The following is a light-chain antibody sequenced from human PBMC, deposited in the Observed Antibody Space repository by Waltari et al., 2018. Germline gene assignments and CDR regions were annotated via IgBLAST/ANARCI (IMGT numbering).Light chain of an antibody. CDR1: QIVSSTY. CDR3: QHYGSSTYT. V-gene: IGKV3-20*01. J-gene: IGKJ2*01. Sequence: EIVLTQSPGTLSLSPGERATLSCRASQIVSSTYLAWYQQKPGQAPRLLIYGAFNRATGIPDRFSGSGSGTDFTLTISRLEPEDFAVYYCQHYGSSTYTFGQGTKLEIK. CDR2: GAF.